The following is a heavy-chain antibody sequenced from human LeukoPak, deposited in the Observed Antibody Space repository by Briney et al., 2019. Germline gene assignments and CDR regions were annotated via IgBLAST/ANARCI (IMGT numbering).Heavy chain of an antibody. V-gene: IGHV1-18*01. CDR3: ARILIGPRDIRYAFDI. J-gene: IGHJ3*02. CDR1: GYTFTSYG. D-gene: IGHD2-15*01. Sequence: AASVKVSCKASGYTFTSYGISWVRQAPGQGLEWMGWISAYNGNTNYAQKLQGRVTMTTDTSTSTAYMELRSLRSDDTAVYYCARILIGPRDIRYAFDIWGQGTMVTVSS. CDR2: ISAYNGNT.